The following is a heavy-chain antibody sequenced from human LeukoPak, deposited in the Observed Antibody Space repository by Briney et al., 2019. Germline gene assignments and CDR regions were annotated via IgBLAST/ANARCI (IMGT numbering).Heavy chain of an antibody. CDR3: ARERDYYDSSGYYYGWDY. D-gene: IGHD3-22*01. V-gene: IGHV3-21*01. Sequence: GGSLRLSCAASGFTISSYSMNWVRQAPGKGLEWVSSISSSSSYIYYADSVKGRFTISRDNAKNSLYLQMNSLRAEDTAVYYCARERDYYDSSGYYYGWDYWGQGTLVTVSS. J-gene: IGHJ4*02. CDR2: ISSSSSYI. CDR1: GFTISSYS.